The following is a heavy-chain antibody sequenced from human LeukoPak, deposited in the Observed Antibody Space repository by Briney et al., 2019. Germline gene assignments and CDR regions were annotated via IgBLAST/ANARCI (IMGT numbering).Heavy chain of an antibody. CDR2: IVGSGSTI. CDR3: ARGGSPETGMLMGDY. J-gene: IGHJ4*02. V-gene: IGHV3-11*04. CDR1: GFTFSNDY. D-gene: IGHD3-16*01. Sequence: PGGSLRLSCAASGFTFSNDYMSWIRQAPGKGLEWVSYIVGSGSTIFYADSVKGRFTISRDNAKNSLYLQMNSLRADDTGVYYCARGGSPETGMLMGDYWGQGTLVTVSS.